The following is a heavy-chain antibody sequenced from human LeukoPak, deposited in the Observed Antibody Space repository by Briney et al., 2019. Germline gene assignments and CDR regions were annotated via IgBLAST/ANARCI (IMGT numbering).Heavy chain of an antibody. D-gene: IGHD5-18*01. V-gene: IGHV1-18*01. Sequence: ASVKVSCKTSGYTFTTYGISWVRQAPGQRFEWMGWTSAYNGNTNFAQKFQGRVTMTTDTSTSTVYMELKSLRSDDTAIYYCARQVDTTMALPDYWGQGTLVTVSS. J-gene: IGHJ4*02. CDR3: ARQVDTTMALPDY. CDR1: GYTFTTYG. CDR2: TSAYNGNT.